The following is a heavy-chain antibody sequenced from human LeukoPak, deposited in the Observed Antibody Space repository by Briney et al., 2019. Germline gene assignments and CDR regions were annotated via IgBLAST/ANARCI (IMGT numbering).Heavy chain of an antibody. J-gene: IGHJ4*02. CDR3: ARDSESFFDY. CDR1: GGSFSGYH. Sequence: SETLSLTCAVYGGSFSGYHWSWIRQPPGKGLEWIGYIYYSGNTNYNPSLKSRITISVDTSKNQFSLKLSSVTAADTAVYYCARDSESFFDYWGQGTLVTVSS. V-gene: IGHV4-59*01. CDR2: IYYSGNT.